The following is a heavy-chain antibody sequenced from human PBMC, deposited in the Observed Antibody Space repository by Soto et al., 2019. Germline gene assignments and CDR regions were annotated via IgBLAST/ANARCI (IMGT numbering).Heavy chain of an antibody. CDR1: GYGFAAYY. D-gene: IGHD3-3*01. Sequence: ASVKVSCKASGYGFAAYYMHWVRQAPGQGLEWMGWINPNSGDTNYAQKFRGRVTMTRDTSISTAYMELSRLRSDDTAVYYCARGRFLEWLLSGWFDTWGQGTLVTVSS. J-gene: IGHJ5*02. V-gene: IGHV1-2*02. CDR2: INPNSGDT. CDR3: ARGRFLEWLLSGWFDT.